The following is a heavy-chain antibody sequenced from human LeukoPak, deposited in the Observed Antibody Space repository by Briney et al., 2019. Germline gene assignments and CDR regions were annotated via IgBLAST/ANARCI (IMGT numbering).Heavy chain of an antibody. D-gene: IGHD3-3*01. Sequence: SETLSLTCAVYGGSFSGYYWSWIRQPPGEGLEWIGEINHSGSTNYNPSLKSRVTISVDTSKNQFSLHLNSVTPEDTAVYYCARGRLKFWSGYLGSYYYYYMDVWGKGTTVTVSS. V-gene: IGHV4-34*01. J-gene: IGHJ6*03. CDR1: GGSFSGYY. CDR3: ARGRLKFWSGYLGSYYYYYMDV. CDR2: INHSGST.